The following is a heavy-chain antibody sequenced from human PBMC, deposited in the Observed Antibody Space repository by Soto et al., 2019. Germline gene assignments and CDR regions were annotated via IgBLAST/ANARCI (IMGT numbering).Heavy chain of an antibody. D-gene: IGHD3-22*01. CDR2: ISSSSSYT. Sequence: PGGSLRLSCAASGFTFSDYYMSWIRQAPGKGLEWVSYISSSSSYTNYADSVKGRFTISRDNAKNSLYLQMNSLRAEDTAVYYWAKVTHKDSSIFLLNYYGMDVWGQGTTVTVSS. CDR1: GFTFSDYY. J-gene: IGHJ6*02. CDR3: AKVTHKDSSIFLLNYYGMDV. V-gene: IGHV3-11*06.